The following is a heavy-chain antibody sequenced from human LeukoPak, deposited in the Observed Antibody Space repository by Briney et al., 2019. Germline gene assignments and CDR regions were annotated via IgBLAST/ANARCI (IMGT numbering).Heavy chain of an antibody. D-gene: IGHD3-16*02. CDR2: INPNIGGT. CDR1: GYTFSGNY. Sequence: ASVKVSCKASGYTFSGNYIHWVRQAPGQGLEWMGWINPNIGGTNYAQKFQGRVTMTRDTSISTAYMELSRLRSDDTAVYYCARDLAPDYDYVWGSYRPQGEGFGPWGQGTLVTVSS. CDR3: ARDLAPDYDYVWGSYRPQGEGFGP. J-gene: IGHJ5*02. V-gene: IGHV1-2*02.